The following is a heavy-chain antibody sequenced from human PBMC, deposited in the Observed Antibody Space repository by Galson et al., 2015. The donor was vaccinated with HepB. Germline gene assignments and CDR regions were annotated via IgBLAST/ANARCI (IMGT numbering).Heavy chain of an antibody. J-gene: IGHJ4*02. CDR3: AREMGYSDISGYSYAFDY. CDR1: GFTSTRYG. CDR2: IWYDGSNK. V-gene: IGHV3-33*01. Sequence: SLRLSCAASGFTSTRYGMHWVRQAPGKGLEWVAVIWYDGSNKYYVDSVKGRFTISRDNSKNTLYLQMNSLRAEDTAVYYCAREMGYSDISGYSYAFDYWGQGTLVTVSS. D-gene: IGHD3-22*01.